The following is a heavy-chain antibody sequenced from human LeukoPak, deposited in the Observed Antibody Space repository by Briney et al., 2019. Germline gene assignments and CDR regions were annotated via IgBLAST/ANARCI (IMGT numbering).Heavy chain of an antibody. Sequence: GRSLRLSCAASGFTFSSYGMHWVRQAPGKGLEWVAVISYDGSNKYYADSVKGRFTISRDNSKNTLYLQMNSLRAEDTAVYYCAKGGSRAYWGQGTLVTVSS. CDR3: AKGGSRAY. CDR2: ISYDGSNK. D-gene: IGHD3-10*01. J-gene: IGHJ4*02. V-gene: IGHV3-30*18. CDR1: GFTFSSYG.